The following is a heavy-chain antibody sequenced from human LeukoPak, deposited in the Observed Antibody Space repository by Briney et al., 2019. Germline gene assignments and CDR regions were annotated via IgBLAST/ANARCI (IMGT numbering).Heavy chain of an antibody. CDR3: AAPYTSSWFDL. CDR2: IVVDSDNT. J-gene: IGHJ5*02. Sequence: AASVTVSCTASGFTFTSRSAVQWVRQARGQRLEWIGWIVVDSDNTNYAENFQERVTITRDMSASTSYMGLSSLRSEDTAVYFCAAPYTSSWFDLWGQGTLVTVSS. D-gene: IGHD6-13*01. CDR1: GFTFTSRSA. V-gene: IGHV1-58*01.